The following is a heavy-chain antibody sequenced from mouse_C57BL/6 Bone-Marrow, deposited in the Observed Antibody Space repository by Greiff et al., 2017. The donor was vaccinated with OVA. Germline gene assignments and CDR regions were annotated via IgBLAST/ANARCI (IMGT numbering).Heavy chain of an antibody. D-gene: IGHD2-3*01. CDR1: GYAFSSSW. V-gene: IGHV1-82*01. CDR3: ASRGYDGYYYYAMDY. CDR2: IYPGDGDT. Sequence: QVQLQQSGPELVKPGASVKISCKASGYAFSSSWMNWVKQRPGKGLEWIGRIYPGDGDTNYNGKFKGKATLTVDKSSSTAYMQLKSLTSEDSAVYYCASRGYDGYYYYAMDYWGQGTSVTVSS. J-gene: IGHJ4*01.